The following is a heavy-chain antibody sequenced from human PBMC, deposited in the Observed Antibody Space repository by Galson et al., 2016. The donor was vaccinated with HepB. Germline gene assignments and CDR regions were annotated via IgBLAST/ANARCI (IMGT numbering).Heavy chain of an antibody. Sequence: SLRLSCAASGFTFCSYDTHWVRQVTSKGLEWVSLFISAGDPSYPGSVKGRFTISREDAKNSFCLQVTSLRAGNTAMYSCAGFRFFDWLPTGYRLSYFLDSWGQGTLVTVSS. CDR1: GFTFCSYD. J-gene: IGHJ4*02. V-gene: IGHV3-13*05. CDR3: AGFRFFDWLPTGYRLSYFLDS. D-gene: IGHD3-9*01. CDR2: FISAGDP.